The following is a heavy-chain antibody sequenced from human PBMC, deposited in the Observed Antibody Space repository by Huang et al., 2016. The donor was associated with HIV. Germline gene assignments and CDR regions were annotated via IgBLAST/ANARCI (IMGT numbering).Heavy chain of an antibody. J-gene: IGHJ4*02. CDR3: ARPLLGYSNGYYFDY. V-gene: IGHV5-51*03. D-gene: IGHD5-18*01. CDR2: ISPVDSDT. CDR1: GFSFTNYW. Sequence: EVQLVQSGAEVKKPGESLKISCKGSGFSFTNYWIGWVRQMPGKGREWMVIISPVDSDTTYSPSFRGQVTISADKSINTAYLQWNSLKASDSAMYYCARPLLGYSNGYYFDYWGQGTLVTVSS.